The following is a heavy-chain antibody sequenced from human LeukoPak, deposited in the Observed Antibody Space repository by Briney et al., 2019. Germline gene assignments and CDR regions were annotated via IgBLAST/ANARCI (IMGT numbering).Heavy chain of an antibody. CDR1: GFTFSTYD. CDR2: IGTAGDT. CDR3: ARGGTGSNDRGDWFDP. V-gene: IGHV3-13*01. J-gene: IGHJ5*02. D-gene: IGHD1-1*01. Sequence: GGSLRLSCAASGFTFSTYDMHWVRQATGKGLEWVSAIGTAGDTYYPGSVKGRFTISRENAKNSLYLQMNSLRAGDTAVYYCARGGTGSNDRGDWFDPWGQGTLVTVSS.